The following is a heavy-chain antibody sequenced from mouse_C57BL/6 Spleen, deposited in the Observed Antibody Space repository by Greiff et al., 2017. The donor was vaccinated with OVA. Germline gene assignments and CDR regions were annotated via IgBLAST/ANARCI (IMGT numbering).Heavy chain of an antibody. D-gene: IGHD1-1*02. CDR3: ARRGGKDYAMDY. CDR1: GFTFSDYG. CDR2: ISSGSSTI. V-gene: IGHV5-17*01. J-gene: IGHJ4*01. Sequence: EVQVVESGGGLVKPGGSLKLSCAASGFTFSDYGMHWVRQAPEKGLEWVAYISSGSSTIYYADTVKGRFTISRDNAKNTLFLQMTSLRSEDTAMDYCARRGGKDYAMDYWGQGTSVTVSS.